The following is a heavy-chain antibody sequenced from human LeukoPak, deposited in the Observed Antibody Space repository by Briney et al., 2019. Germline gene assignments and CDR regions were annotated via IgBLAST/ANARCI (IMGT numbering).Heavy chain of an antibody. CDR2: TYYRSKWYN. D-gene: IGHD3-10*01. J-gene: IGHJ4*02. Sequence: PSQTLSLTCAISGDSVSSNSAAWNWIRQSPSRGLEWLGRTYYRSKWYNDYAASVKSRITINPDTSKNQFSLQLNSVTPEDTAVYYCVRFGELLGGFDYWGQGTLVTVSS. CDR3: VRFGELLGGFDY. V-gene: IGHV6-1*01. CDR1: GDSVSSNSAA.